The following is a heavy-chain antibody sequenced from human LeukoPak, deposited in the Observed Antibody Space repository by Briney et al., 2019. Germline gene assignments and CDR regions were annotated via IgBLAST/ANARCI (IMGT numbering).Heavy chain of an antibody. V-gene: IGHV4-59*01. CDR2: IYYSGST. D-gene: IGHD6-19*01. J-gene: IGHJ4*02. CDR3: ARDGGSSGVN. Sequence: SETLSLTCTVSGGSISSYYWSWIRQPPGKGLEWIGYIYYSGSTNYNPSLKSRVTISVDTPKNQFSLKLSSVTAADTAVYYCARDGGSSGVNWGQGTLVTVSS. CDR1: GGSISSYY.